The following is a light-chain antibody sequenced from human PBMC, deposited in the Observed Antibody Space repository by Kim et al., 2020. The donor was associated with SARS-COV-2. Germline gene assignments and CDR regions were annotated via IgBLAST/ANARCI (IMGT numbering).Light chain of an antibody. V-gene: IGKV1-5*03. Sequence: DIQMTQSPSTLSASVGDRVTITCRASQDVSTWLAWYQQKPGKAPKFLIYAASSLQTAVPSRFSGSGSGTEFTLTVSSLQPEDFATYYCQQYDSYSRTFGQGTKVDIK. CDR3: QQYDSYSRT. CDR1: QDVSTW. J-gene: IGKJ1*01. CDR2: AAS.